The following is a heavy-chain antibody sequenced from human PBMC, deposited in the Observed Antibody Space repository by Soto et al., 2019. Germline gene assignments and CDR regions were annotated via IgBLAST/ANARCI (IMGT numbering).Heavy chain of an antibody. V-gene: IGHV3-33*08. CDR3: ARDYGRFSSGWYQY. J-gene: IGHJ4*02. Sequence: GGSLRLSCAASGFTFSSYGMHWVRQALGKGLEWVAVIWYDGSNKYYADSVKGRFTISRDNSKNTLYLQMNSLRAEDTAVYYCARDYGRFSSGWYQYWGQGTLVTVSS. CDR2: IWYDGSNK. D-gene: IGHD6-19*01. CDR1: GFTFSSYG.